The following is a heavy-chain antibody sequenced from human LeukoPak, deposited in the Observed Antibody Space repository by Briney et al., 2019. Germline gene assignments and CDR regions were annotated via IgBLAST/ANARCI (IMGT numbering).Heavy chain of an antibody. V-gene: IGHV4-39*07. CDR1: GGSISSSSYY. CDR3: ARDDVAVPGDDY. Sequence: SETLSLTCTVSGGSISSSSYYWGWIRQPPGKGLEWIGSIYYSGSTYYNPSLKSRVTISVDTSKNQFSLKLSSVTAADTAVYYCARDDVAVPGDDYWGQGTLVTVSS. D-gene: IGHD6-19*01. CDR2: IYYSGST. J-gene: IGHJ4*02.